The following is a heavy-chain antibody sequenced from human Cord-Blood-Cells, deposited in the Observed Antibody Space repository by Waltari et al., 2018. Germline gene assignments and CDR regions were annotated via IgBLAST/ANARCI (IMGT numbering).Heavy chain of an antibody. D-gene: IGHD7-27*01. CDR3: ARGPGFDY. J-gene: IGHJ4*02. CDR1: GGSSSVYY. CDR2: INHSVRT. Sequence: QVQLQQWGAGLLKPSETLSLTCAVYGGSSSVYYWSWIRQPPRKGLEWIGEINHSVRTNYNPCLTSRVTISVDTSKNQCSLKLRPVTAADTAVYYCARGPGFDYWGQGTLVTVSS. V-gene: IGHV4-34*01.